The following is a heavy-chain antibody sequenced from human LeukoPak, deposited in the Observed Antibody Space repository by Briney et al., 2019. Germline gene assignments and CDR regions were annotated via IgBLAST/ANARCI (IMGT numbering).Heavy chain of an antibody. CDR3: ARELNRETYYYDSSGYHGGFPDY. D-gene: IGHD3-22*01. CDR1: GYTFTGYY. CDR2: INPNSGGT. Sequence: GASVKVSCKASGYTFTGYYMHWVRQAPGQGLEWMGWINPNSGGTNYAQKFQGRVTMTRDTSISTAYMELSRLRSDDTAVYYCARELNRETYYYDSSGYHGGFPDYWGQGTLVTVSS. V-gene: IGHV1-2*02. J-gene: IGHJ4*02.